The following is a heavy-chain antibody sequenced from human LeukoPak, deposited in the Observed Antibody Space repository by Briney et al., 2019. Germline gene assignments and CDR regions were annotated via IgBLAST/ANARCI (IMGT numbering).Heavy chain of an antibody. V-gene: IGHV3-15*01. D-gene: IGHD2-21*01. Sequence: GGSLTLPWPHSRLSFDMASLRWVRQPAGKGLEWVGRIKGNIMSMTTNYAAPGKDRFPISRNQLKNPVSLQMNILHTEGTAVYYCVTDNYGGDSGNDAFDVWGQGTMVTVSS. CDR1: RLSFDMAS. CDR3: VTDNYGGDSGNDAFDV. CDR2: IKGNIMSMTT. J-gene: IGHJ3*01.